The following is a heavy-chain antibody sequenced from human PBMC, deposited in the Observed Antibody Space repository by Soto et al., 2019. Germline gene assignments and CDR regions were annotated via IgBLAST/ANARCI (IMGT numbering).Heavy chain of an antibody. CDR3: ARERGGFIEYSSPDYYYGMDV. CDR2: IYYSGST. V-gene: IGHV4-31*03. CDR1: GGSISSGGYY. D-gene: IGHD6-6*01. J-gene: IGHJ6*02. Sequence: SETLSLTCTVSGGSISSGGYYWSWIRQHPGKGLEWIGYIYYSGSTYYNPSLKSRVTISVDTSKNLFSPKLSSVTAADTAVYYCARERGGFIEYSSPDYYYGMDVWGQGTTVT.